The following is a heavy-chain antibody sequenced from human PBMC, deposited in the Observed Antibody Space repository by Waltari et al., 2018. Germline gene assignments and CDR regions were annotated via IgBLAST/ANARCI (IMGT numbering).Heavy chain of an antibody. J-gene: IGHJ5*02. CDR3: ITVLRANWFDP. D-gene: IGHD3-16*01. V-gene: IGHV3-15*04. CDR2: IETKADGGTT. Sequence: MNWVRQGAGKGLEWVGRIETKADGGTTDSAAFVKGRFTISRDDSKNTVYLQMNSLKSEDTGVYYCITVLRANWFDPWGQGTLVTVSS.